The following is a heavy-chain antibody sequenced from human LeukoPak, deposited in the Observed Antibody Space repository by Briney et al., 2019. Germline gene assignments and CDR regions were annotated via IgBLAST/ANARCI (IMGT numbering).Heavy chain of an antibody. D-gene: IGHD6-19*01. CDR3: AKDKVYSSGRPYQFDY. V-gene: IGHV3-23*01. CDR2: ICGSGCGGTT. Sequence: PGGSLRLSCAVSGFTFSIYGMTWVRQAPGKGLEWVSAICGSGCGGTTYYADSVKGRFTVSRDNSKNTLYLQMNSLTAEDTAVYYCAKDKVYSSGRPYQFDYWGQGTLVTVSS. J-gene: IGHJ4*02. CDR1: GFTFSIYG.